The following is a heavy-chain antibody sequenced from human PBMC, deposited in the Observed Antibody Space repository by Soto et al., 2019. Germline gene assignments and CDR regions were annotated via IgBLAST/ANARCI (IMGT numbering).Heavy chain of an antibody. Sequence: AASVKVSCKASGYTFTSYGISWVRQAPGQGLEWMGWISAYNGNTNYAQKLQGRVTMTTDTSTSTAYMELRSLRSDDTAVYYCARLGPEWLYMPYYFDYWGQGTLVTVSS. V-gene: IGHV1-18*04. CDR1: GYTFTSYG. D-gene: IGHD3-3*01. CDR2: ISAYNGNT. J-gene: IGHJ4*02. CDR3: ARLGPEWLYMPYYFDY.